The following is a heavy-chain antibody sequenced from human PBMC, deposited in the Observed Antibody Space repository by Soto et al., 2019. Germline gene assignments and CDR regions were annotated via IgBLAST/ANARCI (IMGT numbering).Heavy chain of an antibody. CDR3: AREGSSYNF. Sequence: SVKVSCKASGGSFSNFGISWVRQAPGQGLEWMGGIVPVFGRPNYAQRFRGRLTITADESTSTGYMELSSLRSDDTSVDYCAREGSSYNFWGQGTQVTVSS. CDR1: GGSFSNFG. CDR2: IVPVFGRP. J-gene: IGHJ4*02. D-gene: IGHD5-12*01. V-gene: IGHV1-69*13.